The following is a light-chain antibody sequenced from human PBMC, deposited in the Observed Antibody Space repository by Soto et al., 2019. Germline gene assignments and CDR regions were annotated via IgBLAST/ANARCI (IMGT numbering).Light chain of an antibody. Sequence: QSALTQPASVSGSPGQSITIPALEPAVMLGIITLSPGTNSTQAKPPNSRFSGSKSGNTASLTISGLQAEDEADYYCCSYGGSNTLVFGGGTKVTVL. CDR3: CSYGGSNTLV. J-gene: IGLJ2*01. V-gene: IGLV2-23*01. CDR1: AVMLGIIT.